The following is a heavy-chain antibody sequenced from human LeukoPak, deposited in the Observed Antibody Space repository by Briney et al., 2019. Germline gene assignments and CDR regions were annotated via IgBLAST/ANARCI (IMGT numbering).Heavy chain of an antibody. CDR3: AREGGRSKKYYYDSSGDGYFDY. V-gene: IGHV3-21*01. J-gene: IGHJ4*02. D-gene: IGHD3-22*01. Sequence: GRSLRLSCAASGFTFSSYSMNWVRQAPGKGLEWVSSISSSSSYIYYADSVKGRFTISRDNAKNSLYLQMNSLRAEDTAVYYCAREGGRSKKYYYDSSGDGYFDYWGQGTLVTVSS. CDR1: GFTFSSYS. CDR2: ISSSSSYI.